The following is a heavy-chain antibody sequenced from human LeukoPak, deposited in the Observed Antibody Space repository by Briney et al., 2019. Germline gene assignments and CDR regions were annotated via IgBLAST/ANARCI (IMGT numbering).Heavy chain of an antibody. Sequence: GGSLRLSCAASGFPFNVQTMSWVRQAPGKGLDWVASMKEDGSEIYYVDSVKGRFTISRDNSKNSLYLQMNSLRAEDTAVYYCARGGATRGRFENWGQRNLVPVSS. D-gene: IGHD1-26*01. CDR2: MKEDGSEI. J-gene: IGHJ4*02. CDR1: GFPFNVQT. CDR3: ARGGATRGRFEN. V-gene: IGHV3-7*01.